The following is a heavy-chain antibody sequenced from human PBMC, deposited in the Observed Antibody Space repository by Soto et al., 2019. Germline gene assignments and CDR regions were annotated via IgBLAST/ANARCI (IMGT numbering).Heavy chain of an antibody. J-gene: IGHJ4*02. Sequence: GGSLRLSCAASGFTFSSYAMGWVRQGPGTGLEWVAVVSIGGSAHCADSVRGRFTISRDNSKNTLSLQMNSLTAEDTAVYFCAKRRGAGGHFDYWGQGALVTVSS. CDR3: AKRRGAGGHFDY. CDR1: GFTFSSYA. D-gene: IGHD2-15*01. CDR2: VSIGGSA. V-gene: IGHV3-23*01.